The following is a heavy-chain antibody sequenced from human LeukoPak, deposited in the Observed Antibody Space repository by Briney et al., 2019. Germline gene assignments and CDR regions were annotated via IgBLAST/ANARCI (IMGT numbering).Heavy chain of an antibody. CDR3: ATADLTGYYGGDY. CDR2: IWYDGSNK. CDR1: GFTFSSYG. V-gene: IGHV3-33*01. D-gene: IGHD3-9*01. Sequence: PGGSLRLSCAASGFTFSSYGMHWVRQAPGKGLEWVAVIWYDGSNKYYADSVKGRFTISRDNSKNTLYLQMNSLRAEDTAVYYCATADLTGYYGGDYWGQGTLVTVSS. J-gene: IGHJ4*02.